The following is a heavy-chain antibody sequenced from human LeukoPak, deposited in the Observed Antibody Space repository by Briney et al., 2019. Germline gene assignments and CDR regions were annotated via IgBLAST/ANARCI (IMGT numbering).Heavy chain of an antibody. D-gene: IGHD1-1*01. J-gene: IGHJ3*02. CDR1: GGSFSGYY. CDR2: INHSGST. V-gene: IGHV4-34*01. Sequence: PSETLSLTCAVYGGSFSGYYWSWIRQPPGKGLEWIGEINHSGSTNYNPSLKSRVTISVDTSKNQFSLKLSSVTAADTAVYYCARAWISYGAFDIWGQGTMVTVSS. CDR3: ARAWISYGAFDI.